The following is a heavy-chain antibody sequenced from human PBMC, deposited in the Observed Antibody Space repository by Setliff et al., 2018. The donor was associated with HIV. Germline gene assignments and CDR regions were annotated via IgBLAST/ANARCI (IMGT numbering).Heavy chain of an antibody. CDR2: IYDSGST. V-gene: IGHV4-4*07. CDR3: ARDPPGYGDSNDY. CDR1: GGSISGFY. Sequence: ETLSLTCTVSGGSISGFYWNWIRQSAGKGLQWIGRIYDSGSTTYNPTLKSRVTMSIDTSKNQFSLKVRSVSAADTAVYYCARDPPGYGDSNDYWGQGMLVTVSS. D-gene: IGHD4-17*01. J-gene: IGHJ4*02.